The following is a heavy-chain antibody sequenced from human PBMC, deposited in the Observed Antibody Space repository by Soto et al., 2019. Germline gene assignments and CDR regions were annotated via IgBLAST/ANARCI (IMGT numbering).Heavy chain of an antibody. V-gene: IGHV3-53*01. J-gene: IGHJ6*02. Sequence: PGGSLRLSCATSGFTVSSNYIIWVRQAPVKGLEWVSVIYSGGSTYYADSVKGRFTISRDNSKNTLYLQMNSLRAEDTAVYYCARDQGYSYGYYYGMDVWGQGTTVTVSS. D-gene: IGHD5-18*01. CDR1: GFTVSSNY. CDR2: IYSGGST. CDR3: ARDQGYSYGYYYGMDV.